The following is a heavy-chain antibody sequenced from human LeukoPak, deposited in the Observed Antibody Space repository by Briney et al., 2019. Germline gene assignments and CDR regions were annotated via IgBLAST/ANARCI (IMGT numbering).Heavy chain of an antibody. CDR1: GYSFTDYY. CDR2: IYPNSGVA. CDR3: VRDVRAGRNDAFDI. D-gene: IGHD1-14*01. J-gene: IGHJ3*02. V-gene: IGHV1-2*02. Sequence: ASVKVSCKASGYSFTDYYIHWVRQAPGQGLEWMGWIYPNSGVANYAQNFQGRVTVTRDTSISTAYMDLSSLTSDDTGVYLCVRDVRAGRNDAFDIWGQGTMVTVSS.